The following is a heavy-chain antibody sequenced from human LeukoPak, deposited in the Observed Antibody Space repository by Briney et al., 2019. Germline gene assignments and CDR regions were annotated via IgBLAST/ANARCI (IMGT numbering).Heavy chain of an antibody. J-gene: IGHJ4*02. CDR3: ATESGGWYGN. D-gene: IGHD6-19*01. CDR2: IIPILGIA. CDR1: GGTFSSYA. V-gene: IGHV1-69*04. Sequence: SVKVSCKASGGTFSSYAISWVRQAPGQGLEWMGRIIPILGIANYAQKFQGRVTITADKSTNTAYMELSSLRSEDTAVYYCATESGGWYGNWGQGTLVTVSS.